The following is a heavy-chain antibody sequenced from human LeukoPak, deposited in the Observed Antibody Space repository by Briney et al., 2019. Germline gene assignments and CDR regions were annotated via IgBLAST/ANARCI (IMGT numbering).Heavy chain of an antibody. Sequence: ASVKVSCKASGYTFTSYAMHWVRQAPGQRLEWMGWINAGNGNTKYSQKFQGRLTITADESTSTAYMELSSLRSEDTAVYYCARIRDGYNSYFFYGMDVWGQGTTVTVSS. CDR1: GYTFTSYA. V-gene: IGHV1-3*01. CDR2: INAGNGNT. D-gene: IGHD5-24*01. CDR3: ARIRDGYNSYFFYGMDV. J-gene: IGHJ6*02.